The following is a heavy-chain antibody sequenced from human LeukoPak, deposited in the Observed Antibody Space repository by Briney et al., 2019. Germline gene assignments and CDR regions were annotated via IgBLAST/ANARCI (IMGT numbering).Heavy chain of an antibody. CDR1: GSTVSRYA. V-gene: IGHV3-23*01. D-gene: IGHD6-19*01. J-gene: IGHJ4*02. Sequence: SGGSLRLSCIASGSTVSRYAMSWVRQVPGKGLEWVASITNNNGKTYYADSVKGRFTISRDESENTVYLQMNSLRAEDTAVYYCAKDHPSSGWPTFEYWGQGTLVTASP. CDR3: AKDHPSSGWPTFEY. CDR2: ITNNNGKT.